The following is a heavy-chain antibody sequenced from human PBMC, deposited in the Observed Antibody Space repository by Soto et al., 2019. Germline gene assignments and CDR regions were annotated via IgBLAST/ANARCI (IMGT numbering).Heavy chain of an antibody. Sequence: QVQLQESGPGLVKPSQTLSLTCTVSGPSITTGDYYWSWIRQSPGKGLEWIGFVYHGGNTDYNPSLESRLTMALDASRNQFSLRLSSVTAADTAVYFCARAEGDYYYAMDVWGQGTTVTVSS. V-gene: IGHV4-30-4*01. CDR2: VYHGGNT. D-gene: IGHD1-26*01. J-gene: IGHJ6*02. CDR1: GPSITTGDYY. CDR3: ARAEGDYYYAMDV.